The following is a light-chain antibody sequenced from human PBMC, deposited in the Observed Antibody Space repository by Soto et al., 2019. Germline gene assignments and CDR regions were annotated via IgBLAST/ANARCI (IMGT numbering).Light chain of an antibody. CDR2: GAS. J-gene: IGKJ1*01. Sequence: TQSPSSLSASVGDRVTITCQASQDISNYLAWYQQKPGQXPXXLIYGASNRATGIPDRFSGSGSGTEFTLTISRLEPEDFAVYYCQQYGSSGTFGQGTKVDIK. CDR3: QQYGSSGT. CDR1: QDISNY. V-gene: IGKV3-20*01.